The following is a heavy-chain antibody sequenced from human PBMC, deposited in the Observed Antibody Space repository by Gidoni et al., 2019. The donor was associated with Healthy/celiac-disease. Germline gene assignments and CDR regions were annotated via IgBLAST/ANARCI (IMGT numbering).Heavy chain of an antibody. D-gene: IGHD4-4*01. CDR2: ISWNSGSI. CDR1: GFTFDAFP. V-gene: IGHV3-9*01. Sequence: EVQLVESGGGLVQPGRSLILSCAASGFTFDAFPMHWVRQAPGKGLEWVSGISWNSGSIGYADSVKGRFTISRDNAKNSLYLQMNSLRAEDTALYYCAKDIIPRIERLQFFWVDYWGQGTLVTVSS. CDR3: AKDIIPRIERLQFFWVDY. J-gene: IGHJ4*02.